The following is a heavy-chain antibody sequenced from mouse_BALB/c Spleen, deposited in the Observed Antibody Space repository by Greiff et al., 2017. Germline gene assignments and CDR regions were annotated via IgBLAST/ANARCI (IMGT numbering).Heavy chain of an antibody. V-gene: IGHV3-8*02. Sequence: EVMLVESGPSLVKPSQTLSLTCSVTGDSITSGYWNWIRKFPGNKLEYMGYISYSGSTYYNPSLKSRISITRDTSKNQYYLQLNSVTTEDTATYYCATYYYGSEWFAYWGQGTLVTVSA. CDR3: ATYYYGSEWFAY. CDR1: GDSITSGY. CDR2: ISYSGST. J-gene: IGHJ3*01. D-gene: IGHD1-1*01.